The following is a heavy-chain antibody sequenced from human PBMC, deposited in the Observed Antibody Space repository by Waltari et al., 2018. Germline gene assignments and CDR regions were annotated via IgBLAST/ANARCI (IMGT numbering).Heavy chain of an antibody. CDR3: ARGDYSGWFDP. V-gene: IGHV4-61*02. Sequence: QVQLQESGPGLVKPSQTLSLTCPVSGGSISSASYYWTWIRQPAGQGLEWIGRIYTSWITNYNPPLKSRVTISVDPSKNQFSLKLSSVTAADTAVYYCARGDYSGWFDPWGQGTLVTVSS. J-gene: IGHJ5*02. CDR2: IYTSWIT. CDR1: GGSISSASYY. D-gene: IGHD2-15*01.